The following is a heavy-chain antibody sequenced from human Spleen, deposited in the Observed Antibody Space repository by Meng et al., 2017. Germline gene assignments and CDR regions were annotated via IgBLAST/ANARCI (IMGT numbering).Heavy chain of an antibody. CDR3: AKAGGYNYAGNAFDI. J-gene: IGHJ3*02. D-gene: IGHD5-24*01. Sequence: GESLKISCAASGFTFSSYEMNWVRQAPGKGLEWVSYISSSGSTIYYTDSVKGRFTISRDNSKNTLYLQMNSLRVEDTAVYYCAKAGGYNYAGNAFDIWGQGTMVTVSS. V-gene: IGHV3-48*03. CDR1: GFTFSSYE. CDR2: ISSSGSTI.